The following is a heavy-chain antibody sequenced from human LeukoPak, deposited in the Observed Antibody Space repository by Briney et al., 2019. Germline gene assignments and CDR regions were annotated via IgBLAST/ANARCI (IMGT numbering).Heavy chain of an antibody. Sequence: GASVKVSFKASGYTFTSYAMHWVRQAPGQRLEWMGWINAGNGNTKYSQKFQGRVTITRDTSASTAYMELSSLRSEDTAVYYCARSVLLWFGDPTPTLDYWGQGTLVTVSS. CDR2: INAGNGNT. V-gene: IGHV1-3*01. CDR1: GYTFTSYA. CDR3: ARSVLLWFGDPTPTLDY. J-gene: IGHJ4*02. D-gene: IGHD3-10*01.